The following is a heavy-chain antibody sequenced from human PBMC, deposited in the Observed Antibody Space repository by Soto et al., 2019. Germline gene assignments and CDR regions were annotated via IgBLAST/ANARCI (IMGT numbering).Heavy chain of an antibody. CDR1: GFTFNRFW. V-gene: IGHV3-74*01. CDR2: VNSDGPDT. Sequence: EVQLVESGGGLVQPGGSLTLSCAASGFTFNRFWMHWVRQTPGKGLVWVSRVNSDGPDTVYAESVKGRFTLSRDNDKNTVSLQIRSLRAEDTAVYYCTSGRENYSYVDYWGQGIVVTVSS. D-gene: IGHD1-26*01. J-gene: IGHJ4*02. CDR3: TSGRENYSYVDY.